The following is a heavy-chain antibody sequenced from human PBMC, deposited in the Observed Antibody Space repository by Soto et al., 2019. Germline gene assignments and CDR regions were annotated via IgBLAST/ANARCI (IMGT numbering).Heavy chain of an antibody. CDR1: GYTFTSYA. CDR2: INPGNGNT. V-gene: IGHV1-3*01. Sequence: QVQLVQSGAEVKKPGASVKVSCKASGYTFTSYAMHWVRQAPGQRLEWMGWINPGNGNTKYSQKFQGRVTITRDTSASTAYMEMRSLTAEDTAVYYCARQAEAGYNYGYWGQGTLVTVSS. D-gene: IGHD5-12*01. CDR3: ARQAEAGYNYGY. J-gene: IGHJ4*02.